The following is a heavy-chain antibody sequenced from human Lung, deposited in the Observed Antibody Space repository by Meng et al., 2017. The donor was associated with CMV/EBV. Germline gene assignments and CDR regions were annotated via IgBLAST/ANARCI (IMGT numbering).Heavy chain of an antibody. CDR3: AKEVRFLEWLSFDY. V-gene: IGHV3-23*01. CDR2: ISGSGGST. CDR1: GFTFSSYA. Sequence: SGFTFSSYAMSWVRQAPGKGLEWVSAISGSGGSTYYADSVKGRFTISRDNSKNTLYLQMNSLRAEDTAVYYCAKEVRFLEWLSFDYWGQGTLVTVSS. D-gene: IGHD3-3*01. J-gene: IGHJ4*02.